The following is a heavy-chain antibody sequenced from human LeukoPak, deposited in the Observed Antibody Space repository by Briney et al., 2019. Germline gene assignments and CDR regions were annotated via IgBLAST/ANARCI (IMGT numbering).Heavy chain of an antibody. J-gene: IGHJ3*02. V-gene: IGHV4-30-4*01. CDR3: ARAKRWSGYVLDAFDI. CDR1: GGSISSGDYY. CDR2: IYYSGST. Sequence: SETLSLTCTVSGGSISSGDYYWSWIRHPPGKGLEWIGYIYYSGSTYCNPSLKSRVTISVDTSKNQFSLKLSSVTAADTAVYYCARAKRWSGYVLDAFDIWGQGTMVTVSS. D-gene: IGHD5-12*01.